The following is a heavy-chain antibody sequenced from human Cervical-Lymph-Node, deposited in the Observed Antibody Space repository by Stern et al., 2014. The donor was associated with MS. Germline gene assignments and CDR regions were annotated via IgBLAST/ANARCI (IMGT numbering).Heavy chain of an antibody. D-gene: IGHD4-17*01. V-gene: IGHV1-2*06. CDR3: ARSITVTPLDF. CDR1: GYIFTAYY. CDR2: LNPSSVAT. Sequence: VHLVESGAEVKKPGASVKVSCMASGYIFTAYYIHWVRQAPGTGLVWMGRLNPSSVATAHAQTFQGRVTITRDTSITTAYMELTRLTSDDAAVYFCARSITVTPLDFWGQGTLVAVSP. J-gene: IGHJ4*02.